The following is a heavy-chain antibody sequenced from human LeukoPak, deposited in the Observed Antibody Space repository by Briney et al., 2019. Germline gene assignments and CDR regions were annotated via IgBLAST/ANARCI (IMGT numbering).Heavy chain of an antibody. D-gene: IGHD2-2*01. CDR2: ISGSGGST. CDR1: GFTFSSYA. V-gene: IGHV3-23*01. CDR3: AKAQLGYCSSTSCYLGGFDY. J-gene: IGHJ4*02. Sequence: GGSLRLSCAASGFTFSSYAMSWVRQAPGKGLEWVSAISGSGGSTYYADSVKGRFTISRDNSRNTLYLQMNSLRAEDTAVYYCAKAQLGYCSSTSCYLGGFDYWGQGTLVTVSS.